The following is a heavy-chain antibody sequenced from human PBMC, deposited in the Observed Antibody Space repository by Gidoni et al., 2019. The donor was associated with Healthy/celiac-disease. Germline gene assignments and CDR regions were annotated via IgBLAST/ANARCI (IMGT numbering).Heavy chain of an antibody. CDR3: ASSGQSGFRWYYFDY. V-gene: IGHV3-33*01. CDR1: GFTFSSYG. CDR2: IWYDGSNK. Sequence: QVQLVESGGGVVQPGRSLRLSCAASGFTFSSYGMHWVRQAPGKGLEWVAVIWYDGSNKYYADSVKGRFTISRDNSKNTLYLQMNSLRAEDTAVYYCASSGQSGFRWYYFDYWGQGTLVTVSS. J-gene: IGHJ4*02. D-gene: IGHD1-26*01.